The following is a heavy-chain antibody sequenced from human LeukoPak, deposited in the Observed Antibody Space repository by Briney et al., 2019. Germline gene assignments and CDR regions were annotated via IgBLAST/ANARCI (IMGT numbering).Heavy chain of an antibody. V-gene: IGHV4-31*03. CDR2: IYYSGST. CDR1: GGSISSGGYY. CDR3: ARVENVIYYDSRAGAFDI. Sequence: SETLSLTCTVSGGSISSGGYYWSWIRQHPGRGLEWIGNIYYSGSTYYNPSLKSRVTISVDTSKNQFSLKLSSVTAADTAVYYCARVENVIYYDSRAGAFDIWGQGTMVTVSS. J-gene: IGHJ3*02. D-gene: IGHD3-22*01.